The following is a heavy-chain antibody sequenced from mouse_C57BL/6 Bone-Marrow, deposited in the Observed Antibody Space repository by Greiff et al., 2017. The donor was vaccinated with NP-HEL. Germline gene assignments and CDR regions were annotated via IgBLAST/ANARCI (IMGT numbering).Heavy chain of an antibody. CDR1: GYAFSSYW. V-gene: IGHV1-80*01. J-gene: IGHJ2*01. CDR3: ARYYGSSYYFDY. D-gene: IGHD1-1*01. CDR2: IYPGDGDT. Sequence: QVHVKQSGAELVKPGASVKISCKASGYAFSSYWMNWVKQRPGKGLEWIGQIYPGDGDTNYNGKFKGKATLTADKSSSTAYMQLSSLTSEDSAVYFWARYYGSSYYFDYWGQGTTLTVSS.